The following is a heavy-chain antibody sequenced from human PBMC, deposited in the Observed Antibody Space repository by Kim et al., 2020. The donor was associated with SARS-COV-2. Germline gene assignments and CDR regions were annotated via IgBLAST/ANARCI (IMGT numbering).Heavy chain of an antibody. D-gene: IGHD4-17*01. CDR3: ARALRWAPVDY. J-gene: IGHJ4*02. CDR2: A. Sequence: ANYAQKFQGRVTITADESTSTAYMELSSLRSGDTAVYYCARALRWAPVDYWGQGTLVTVSS. V-gene: IGHV1-69*01.